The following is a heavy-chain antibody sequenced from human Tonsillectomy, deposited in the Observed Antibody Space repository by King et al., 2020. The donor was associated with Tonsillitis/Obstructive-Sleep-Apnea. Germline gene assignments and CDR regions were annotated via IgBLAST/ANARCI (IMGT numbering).Heavy chain of an antibody. D-gene: IGHD6-6*01. CDR3: ARVRAARLYNYYYYMDV. CDR1: GGSFSGFS. CDR2: INHSGST. V-gene: IGHV4-34*01. Sequence: VQLQQWGAGLLKPSETLSLTCAVYGGSFSGFSWSWIRQPPGKGLEWIGDINHSGSTNYNPSLKSRVTMSVDTSKNQFSLNLSSVTAADTAVYYCARVRAARLYNYYYYMDVWGKGTTVTVSS. J-gene: IGHJ6*03.